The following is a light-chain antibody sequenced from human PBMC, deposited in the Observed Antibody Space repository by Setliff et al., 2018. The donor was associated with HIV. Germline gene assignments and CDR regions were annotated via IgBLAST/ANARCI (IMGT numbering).Light chain of an antibody. CDR3: TSYSTNTIPV. Sequence: ALTQPASVSGSPGQSITISCTGASSDVGGYNHVSWYQQHPGKAPKLMIYEVTNRPSGVSNRFSGSKSGNTASLTISGLQAEDEADYYCTSYSTNTIPVFGGGTKVTVL. J-gene: IGLJ3*02. CDR1: SSDVGGYNH. CDR2: EVT. V-gene: IGLV2-14*01.